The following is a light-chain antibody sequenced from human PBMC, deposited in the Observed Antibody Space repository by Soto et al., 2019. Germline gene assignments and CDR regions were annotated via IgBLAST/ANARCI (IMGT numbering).Light chain of an antibody. CDR1: QGIGTY. Sequence: IPLTQSPSSPSSSVGDRVTLTCRASQGIGTYLVWYQQKSGKAPTVLIYASSTLQTGVPSRFSGSGSGTDFSLTISSLHPEDVATYYCQQVDSYPRTFGQGTKVDIK. V-gene: IGKV1-9*01. J-gene: IGKJ1*01. CDR2: ASS. CDR3: QQVDSYPRT.